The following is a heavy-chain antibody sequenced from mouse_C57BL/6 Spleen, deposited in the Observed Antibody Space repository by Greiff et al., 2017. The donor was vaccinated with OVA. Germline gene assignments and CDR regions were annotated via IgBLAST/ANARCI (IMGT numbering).Heavy chain of an antibody. J-gene: IGHJ1*03. CDR2: IYPRSGNT. D-gene: IGHD1-1*01. CDR3: ARSPFTTVVEYFDV. V-gene: IGHV1-81*01. CDR1: GYTFTSYG. Sequence: VQLQQSGAELARPGASVKLSCKASGYTFTSYGISWVKQRTGQGLEWIGEIYPRSGNTYYNEKFKGKATLTADKSSSTAYMELRSLTSEDSAVYFCARSPFTTVVEYFDVWGTGTTVTVSS.